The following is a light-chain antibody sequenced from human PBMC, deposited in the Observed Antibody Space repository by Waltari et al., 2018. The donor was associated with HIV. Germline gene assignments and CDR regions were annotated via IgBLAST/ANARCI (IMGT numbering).Light chain of an antibody. V-gene: IGLV1-44*01. CDR2: SDN. J-gene: IGLJ1*01. CDR3: AAWDDSLNGYV. Sequence: QSVLTQPPSASGTPGQRVTIACSGSSSNIGGNTVNWYQQPPGTAPKLLIYSDNQRPSGVPDRFAGSKSGTSASLAISGLQSEDEADYYCAAWDDSLNGYVFGPGTKVTVL. CDR1: SSNIGGNT.